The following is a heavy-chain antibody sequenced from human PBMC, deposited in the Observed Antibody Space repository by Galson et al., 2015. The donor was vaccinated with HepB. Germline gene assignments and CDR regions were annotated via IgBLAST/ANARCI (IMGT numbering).Heavy chain of an antibody. CDR3: AKDWGRGVHDLRYFDY. J-gene: IGHJ4*02. V-gene: IGHV3-23*01. Sequence: SLRLSCAASGFTFSSYAMSWVRQAPGKGLEWVSAISGSGGSTYYADSVKGRFTISRDNSKNTLYLQMNSLRAEDTAVYYCAKDWGRGVHDLRYFDYWGQGTLVTVSS. CDR1: GFTFSSYA. CDR2: ISGSGGST. D-gene: IGHD3-10*01.